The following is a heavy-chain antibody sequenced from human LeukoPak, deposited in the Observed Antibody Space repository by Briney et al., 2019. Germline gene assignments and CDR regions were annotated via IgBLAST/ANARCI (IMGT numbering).Heavy chain of an antibody. Sequence: GGSLRLSCAASGFSFSSYSINWVRQAPGKGLEWISHISSSGSTILYADSVKGRFTISRDNGENSLSLQMNSLRDEDTAVYYCARGYSSSWRQSYYYYMDVWGKGTTVAVSS. CDR3: ARGYSSSWRQSYYYYMDV. CDR1: GFSFSSYS. D-gene: IGHD6-13*01. V-gene: IGHV3-48*02. J-gene: IGHJ6*03. CDR2: ISSSGSTI.